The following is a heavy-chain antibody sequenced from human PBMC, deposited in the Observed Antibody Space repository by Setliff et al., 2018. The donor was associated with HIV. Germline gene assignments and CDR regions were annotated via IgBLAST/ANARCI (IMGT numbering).Heavy chain of an antibody. J-gene: IGHJ4*02. Sequence: KPSETLSLTCTVSGGSISSYYWSWIRQPPGKGLEGIGYIYYSGSTNYNPSLKSRVTISVDTSKNQFSLKLSSVTAADTAVYYCASGDGYNAFDFDYWGQRTLVTVSS. CDR1: GGSISSYY. CDR3: ASGDGYNAFDFDY. V-gene: IGHV4-59*01. CDR2: IYYSGST. D-gene: IGHD5-12*01.